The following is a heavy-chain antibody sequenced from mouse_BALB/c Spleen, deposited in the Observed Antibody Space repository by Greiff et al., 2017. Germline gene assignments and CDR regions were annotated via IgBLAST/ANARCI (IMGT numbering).Heavy chain of an antibody. CDR1: GFTFSDYY. J-gene: IGHJ1*01. V-gene: IGHV5-4*02. CDR3: TNDGGRYGGSYWCFDD. CDR2: ISDGGSYT. D-gene: IGHD1-1*02. Sequence: EVQVVESGGGLVKPGGSLKLSCAASGFTFSDYYMYWVRQTPEKRLEWVATISDGGSYTYYPDSVKGRFTISRDNAKNNLYLQMSSLKSEDTAMYYCTNDGGRYGGSYWCFDDWGEGTTVTVSS.